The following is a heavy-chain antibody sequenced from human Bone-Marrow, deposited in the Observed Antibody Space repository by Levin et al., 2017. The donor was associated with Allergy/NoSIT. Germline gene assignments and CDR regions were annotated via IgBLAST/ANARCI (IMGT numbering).Heavy chain of an antibody. Sequence: GGSLRLSCAASGFTFSSYGMHWVRQAPGKGLEWVAAIWYDGSNKYYADSVKGRFTISRDNSKNTLYLQMNSLRAEDTAVYYCARDSWSSTSCHDYYCYSMDAWGQGTTVTVS. J-gene: IGHJ6*02. CDR3: ARDSWSSTSCHDYYCYSMDA. CDR2: IWYDGSNK. CDR1: GFTFSSYG. V-gene: IGHV3-33*01. D-gene: IGHD2-2*01.